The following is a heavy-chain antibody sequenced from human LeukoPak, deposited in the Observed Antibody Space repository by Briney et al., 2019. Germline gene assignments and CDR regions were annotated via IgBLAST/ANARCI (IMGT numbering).Heavy chain of an antibody. Sequence: GESLRLSCTASGFTFSDCDMNWFRQAPGKGLQWVSSISYMGNHRYYADSAKGRFTISRDNAKNSLYLQMENLSADDTAVYYCGKAFPPLRVAAAGDYWGQGTLVTVSS. V-gene: IGHV3-21*06. D-gene: IGHD6-25*01. CDR1: GFTFSDCD. CDR3: GKAFPPLRVAAAGDY. CDR2: ISYMGNHR. J-gene: IGHJ4*02.